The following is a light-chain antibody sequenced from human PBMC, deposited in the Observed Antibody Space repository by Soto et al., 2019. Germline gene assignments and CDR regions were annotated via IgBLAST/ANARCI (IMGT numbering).Light chain of an antibody. J-gene: IGKJ4*01. CDR1: QGVINA. CDR2: AAS. V-gene: IGKV1-17*01. CDR3: LQHNRYPLT. Sequence: DIQMTQSPPSLSASVGDRVTITCQASQGVINALSWYQQKPGKAPKRLIYAASSLQSGVPSRFSGSGSGAEFTLTISSLQTEDFETYYCLQHNRYPLTFGGGTRVEIK.